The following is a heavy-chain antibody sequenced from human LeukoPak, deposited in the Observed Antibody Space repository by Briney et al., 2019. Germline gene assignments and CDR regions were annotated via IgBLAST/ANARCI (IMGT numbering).Heavy chain of an antibody. D-gene: IGHD2-2*01. CDR2: IRYDGSNK. CDR3: AKETPIADIVVVPAPDY. Sequence: PGGSLRLSCAASGFTFSSYGMHWVRQAPGKGLEWVAFIRYDGSNKYYADSVKGRFTISRDNSKNTLYLQMNSLRAEDTAVYYCAKETPIADIVVVPAPDYWGQGTLVTVSS. V-gene: IGHV3-30*02. J-gene: IGHJ4*02. CDR1: GFTFSSYG.